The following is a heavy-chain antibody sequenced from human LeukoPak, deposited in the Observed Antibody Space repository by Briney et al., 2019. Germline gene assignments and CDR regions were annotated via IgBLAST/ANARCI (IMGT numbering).Heavy chain of an antibody. CDR1: GFTFRTYA. J-gene: IGHJ1*01. D-gene: IGHD2-2*02. V-gene: IGHV3-30-3*01. CDR3: ARSVPAAIVHYFQH. CDR2: ISYDGSNK. Sequence: PGRSLRLSCAASGFTFRTYAMHWVRQAPGKGLEWVVVISYDGSNKYYADSVKGRFTISRDNSKNTLYLQMNSLRAEDTAVYYCARSVPAAIVHYFQHXGXGTLVTVSS.